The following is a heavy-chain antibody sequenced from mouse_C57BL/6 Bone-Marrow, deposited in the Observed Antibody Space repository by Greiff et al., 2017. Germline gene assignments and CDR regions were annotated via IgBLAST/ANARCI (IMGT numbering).Heavy chain of an antibody. J-gene: IGHJ3*01. Sequence: QVQLQQPGAELVKPGASVKMSCKASGYTFTSYWITWVKQRPGQGLEWIGDIYPGSGSTNYNEKFKSKATLTVDTSSSTAYMQLSSLTSEDSAVYYCARAYGSSYVAWFAYWGKGTLVTVSA. D-gene: IGHD1-1*01. CDR1: GYTFTSYW. CDR2: IYPGSGST. CDR3: ARAYGSSYVAWFAY. V-gene: IGHV1-55*01.